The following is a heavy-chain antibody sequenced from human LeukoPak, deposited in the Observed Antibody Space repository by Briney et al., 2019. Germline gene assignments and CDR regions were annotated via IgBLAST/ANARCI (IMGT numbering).Heavy chain of an antibody. Sequence: GGSLRLSCTASGFTFSTYSMAWVRQAPGKGLEWVSSISDSSTYIYYTDSVKGRFTISRDNAKNSLYLQMNSLRADDAAVYYCAREPTSMGSDYWGQGTLVTVSS. V-gene: IGHV3-21*01. CDR3: AREPTSMGSDY. CDR1: GFTFSTYS. J-gene: IGHJ4*02. CDR2: ISDSSTYI. D-gene: IGHD5-18*01.